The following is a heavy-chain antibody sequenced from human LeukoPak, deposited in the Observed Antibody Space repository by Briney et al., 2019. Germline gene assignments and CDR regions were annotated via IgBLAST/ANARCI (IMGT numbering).Heavy chain of an antibody. D-gene: IGHD3-22*01. CDR2: ISAYNGNT. V-gene: IGHV1-18*04. CDR1: GYTFTSYY. J-gene: IGHJ4*02. CDR3: ARRGVAYYYDSSGYYPLDY. Sequence: GASVKVSCKASGYTFTSYYMHWVRQAPGQGLEWMGWISAYNGNTNYAQKLQGRVTMTTDTSTCTAYMELRSLRPDDTAVYYCARRGVAYYYDSSGYYPLDYWGQGTLVTVSS.